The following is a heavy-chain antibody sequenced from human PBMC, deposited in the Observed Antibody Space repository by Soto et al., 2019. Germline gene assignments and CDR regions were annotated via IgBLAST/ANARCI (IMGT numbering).Heavy chain of an antibody. CDR1: GDSISSNSFY. J-gene: IGHJ5*02. D-gene: IGHD3-3*01. V-gene: IGHV4-39*01. CDR2: IYYNGFT. CDR3: GRSYAFWSGPGHFDP. Sequence: PSETLSLTCTVSGDSISSNSFYWGWIRQTPGKGLEWIGSIYYNGFTYYNPSLKSRLTISVDTSKNQFSLKLSSVTAADTTVYYCGRSYAFWSGPGHFDPLGQGILVTVSS.